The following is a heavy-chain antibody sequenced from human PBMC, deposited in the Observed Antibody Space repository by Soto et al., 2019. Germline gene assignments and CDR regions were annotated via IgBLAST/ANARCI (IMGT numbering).Heavy chain of an antibody. J-gene: IGHJ6*02. CDR3: AKDRQGDGSYYYGMDV. D-gene: IGHD2-21*02. V-gene: IGHV3-9*01. CDR2: IGWHGGSI. CDR1: GFTFDDYA. Sequence: PVGSLRLSCAASGFTFDDYAMHWVRQAPGQGLEWVSGIGWHGGSIGYADSVKGRFTISRDNAKNSLYLQMKSLRDEDTALYYCAKDRQGDGSYYYGMDVWGHGTTVTVSS.